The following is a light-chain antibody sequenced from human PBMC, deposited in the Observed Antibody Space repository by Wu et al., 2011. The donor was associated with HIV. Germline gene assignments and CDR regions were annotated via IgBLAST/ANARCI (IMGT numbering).Light chain of an antibody. CDR2: GAS. V-gene: IGKV3D-20*02. CDR1: QSVSSSY. J-gene: IGKJ5*01. CDR3: QQRSDWPLT. Sequence: EIVLTQSPGTLSLSPGERATLSCRASQSVSSSYLAWYQQKPGQAPRLLIYGASSRATGIPDRFSGSGSGTDFTLTISRLEPEDFAVYYCQQRSDWPLTFGQGTRLDIK.